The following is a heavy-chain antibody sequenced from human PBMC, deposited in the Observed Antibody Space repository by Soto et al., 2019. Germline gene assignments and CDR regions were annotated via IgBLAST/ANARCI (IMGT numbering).Heavy chain of an antibody. V-gene: IGHV3-30-3*01. CDR1: GFTFSSYA. J-gene: IGHJ6*02. CDR2: ISYAVSNK. CDR3: ARDHITLFGVVSKQYDMDV. D-gene: IGHD3-3*01. Sequence: QVQLVESGGGVVQPGRSLRLSCAASGFTFSSYAMHWVRQAPGKGLEWVAVISYAVSNKYYADSVKGRFTISSDNSKNTLYLQMNSLRAEDTAVNYCARDHITLFGVVSKQYDMDVWGRGTTVTV.